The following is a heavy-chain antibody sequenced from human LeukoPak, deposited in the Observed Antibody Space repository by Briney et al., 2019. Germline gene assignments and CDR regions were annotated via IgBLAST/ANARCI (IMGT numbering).Heavy chain of an antibody. D-gene: IGHD6-19*01. CDR1: GFTFSRYW. CDR3: AKGGTVAANHFDY. J-gene: IGHJ4*02. V-gene: IGHV3-74*01. Sequence: GGSLRLSCAASGFTFSRYWTHWVRQAPGKGLLWVSRINSDGSTTSHADSVKGRFTISRDNAKNTLYLQMNSLRAEDTAVYYCAKGGTVAANHFDYWGQGILVTVSS. CDR2: INSDGSTT.